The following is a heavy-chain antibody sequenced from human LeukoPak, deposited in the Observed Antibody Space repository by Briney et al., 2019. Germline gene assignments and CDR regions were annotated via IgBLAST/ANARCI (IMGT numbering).Heavy chain of an antibody. V-gene: IGHV3-7*01. Sequence: GGSLRLSCAASGFTISNYWMSWVRQAPGKGLEWVANIKQDGGEKYYADSVKGRFTISRDNAENSLYLQVNSLRAEDTAVYYWAKFNPIPGHPLDIWGRGTVVPVSS. CDR2: IKQDGGEK. CDR1: GFTISNYW. D-gene: IGHD2-21*01. J-gene: IGHJ3*02. CDR3: AKFNPIPGHPLDI.